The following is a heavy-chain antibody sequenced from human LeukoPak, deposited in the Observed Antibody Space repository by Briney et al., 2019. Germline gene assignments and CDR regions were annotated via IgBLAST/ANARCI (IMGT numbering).Heavy chain of an antibody. Sequence: GESLKISCKGSGYSFTSYWIGWVRQMPGKGLEWMGIIYPGDSDTRYSPSFQGQVTISADTSISTAYLQWSSLKASDTAMYYCARSYCGGDCLDAFDIWGQGTMVTVSS. CDR2: IYPGDSDT. J-gene: IGHJ3*02. D-gene: IGHD2-21*02. CDR3: ARSYCGGDCLDAFDI. CDR1: GYSFTSYW. V-gene: IGHV5-51*01.